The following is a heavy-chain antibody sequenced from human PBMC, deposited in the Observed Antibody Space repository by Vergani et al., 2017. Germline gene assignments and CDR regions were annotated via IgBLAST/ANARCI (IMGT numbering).Heavy chain of an antibody. CDR2: INHSGST. CDR3: GAAAGIDY. CDR1: GGSFSGYY. J-gene: IGHJ4*02. D-gene: IGHD6-13*01. V-gene: IGHV4-34*01. Sequence: QVQLQQWGAGLLKPSETLSLTCAVYGGSFSGYYWSWIRQPPGKGLEWIGEINHSGSTNYNPSLKSRVTISVDTSKNQFSLKLSSVTAADTAVYYCGAAAGIDYWGQGTLVTVSS.